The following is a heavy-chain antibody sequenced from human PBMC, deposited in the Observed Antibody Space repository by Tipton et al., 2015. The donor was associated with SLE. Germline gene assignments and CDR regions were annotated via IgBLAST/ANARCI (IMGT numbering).Heavy chain of an antibody. D-gene: IGHD3-3*02. CDR1: GFTVSSND. Sequence: SLRLSCAASGFTVSSNDINWVRQAPGKGLELEWVSLIYSSGSTHYADSVKGRFTISRDNSKNTVDLQMESLRDEDTAVYYCATRLPPISWGPVTMVTVSS. J-gene: IGHJ3*01. V-gene: IGHV3-53*05. CDR2: IYSSGST. CDR3: ATRLPPIS.